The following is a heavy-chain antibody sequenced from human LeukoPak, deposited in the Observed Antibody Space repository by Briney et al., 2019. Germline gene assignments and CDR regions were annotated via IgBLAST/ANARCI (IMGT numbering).Heavy chain of an antibody. J-gene: IGHJ1*01. V-gene: IGHV1-2*02. CDR1: GYTFTGYY. CDR2: INPNSGGT. Sequence: ASVKVSCKASGYTFTGYYMHWVRQAPGQGLEWMGWINPNSGGTNYAQKFQGRVTMTRDTSISTAYMELSRLRSDDTAVYYCARDSGLGSNWDEYFQHWGQGTLVTVSS. CDR3: ARDSGLGSNWDEYFQH. D-gene: IGHD6-13*01.